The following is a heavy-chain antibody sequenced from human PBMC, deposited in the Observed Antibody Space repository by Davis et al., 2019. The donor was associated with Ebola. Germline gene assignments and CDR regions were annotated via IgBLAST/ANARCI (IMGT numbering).Heavy chain of an antibody. CDR2: INHSGST. V-gene: IGHV4-34*01. CDR1: GGSISSGGYY. Sequence: GSLRLSCAVSGGSISSGGYYWSWIRQPPGKGLEWIGEINHSGSTNYNPSLKSRVTISVDTSKNQFSLKLSSVTAADTAVYYCARLAGVVVVPAAIRYYYGMDVWGQGTTVTVSS. D-gene: IGHD2-2*01. J-gene: IGHJ6*02. CDR3: ARLAGVVVVPAAIRYYYGMDV.